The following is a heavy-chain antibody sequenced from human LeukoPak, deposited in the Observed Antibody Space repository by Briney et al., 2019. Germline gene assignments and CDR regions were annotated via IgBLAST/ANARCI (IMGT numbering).Heavy chain of an antibody. J-gene: IGHJ6*03. CDR3: ARGLSGYSYGSRILNYYYYYMDV. V-gene: IGHV4-4*02. Sequence: SGTLSLTCAVSGGSISSDIWWSWVRQPPGKGLEWIGQIYHSGITDYNPSLKSRVTISVDKSKNQISLKLSSVAAADTAVYYCARGLSGYSYGSRILNYYYYYMDVWGKGTTVTVSS. CDR1: GGSISSDIW. CDR2: IYHSGIT. D-gene: IGHD5-18*01.